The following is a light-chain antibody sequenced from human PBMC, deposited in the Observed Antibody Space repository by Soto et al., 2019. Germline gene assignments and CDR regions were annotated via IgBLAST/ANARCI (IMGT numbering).Light chain of an antibody. CDR1: QTIDTY. Sequence: DIQMTQSPSSLSASVGDRVTISCRASQTIDTYLNWYQQKPGKAPELLIFGASGLQSGVPSRFSGSGSGTDFSLTITSLQPEDFAVYYCQQTYNTHRTFGQGTKVDIK. J-gene: IGKJ1*01. V-gene: IGKV1-39*01. CDR3: QQTYNTHRT. CDR2: GAS.